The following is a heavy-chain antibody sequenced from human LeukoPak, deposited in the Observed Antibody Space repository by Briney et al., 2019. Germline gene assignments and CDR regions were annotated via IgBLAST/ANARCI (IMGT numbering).Heavy chain of an antibody. Sequence: GESLKISCKGSEYIFTNYWIGWVRHMPGKGLEWMGIIYPRDSDTRYSPSFQGHVTISADKSINTAYLQWSSLKASDTAIYYCARRPRRDWFFDLWGRGTLVTVSS. CDR3: ARRPRRDWFFDL. J-gene: IGHJ2*01. V-gene: IGHV5-51*01. CDR1: EYIFTNYW. CDR2: IYPRDSDT.